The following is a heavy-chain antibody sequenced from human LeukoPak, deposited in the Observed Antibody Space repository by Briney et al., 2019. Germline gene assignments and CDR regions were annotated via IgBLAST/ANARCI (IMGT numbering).Heavy chain of an antibody. V-gene: IGHV3-23*01. Sequence: GGSLRLSCAASGFTFGMSWVRQAPGKGLEWVSDISGSGTDTYYADSVKGRFTISRDNAKNTLYLQMNSLRAEDTAVYYCAKDLHYGSADYWGQGIQVTVSS. J-gene: IGHJ4*02. CDR2: ISGSGTDT. D-gene: IGHD3-10*01. CDR1: GFTFG. CDR3: AKDLHYGSADY.